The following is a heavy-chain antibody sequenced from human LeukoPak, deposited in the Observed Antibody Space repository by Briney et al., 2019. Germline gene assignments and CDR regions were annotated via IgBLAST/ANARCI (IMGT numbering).Heavy chain of an antibody. CDR1: GFTFSSYA. D-gene: IGHD6-13*01. Sequence: GGSLRLSCAASGFTFSSYAMHWVRQAPGKGLEYVSAISSNGGSTYYANSVKGRFTISRDNSKNTLYLQMGSLRAEDMAVYYCARVLGSSSWRGTFDYWGQGTLVTVSS. J-gene: IGHJ4*02. CDR2: ISSNGGST. CDR3: ARVLGSSSWRGTFDY. V-gene: IGHV3-64*01.